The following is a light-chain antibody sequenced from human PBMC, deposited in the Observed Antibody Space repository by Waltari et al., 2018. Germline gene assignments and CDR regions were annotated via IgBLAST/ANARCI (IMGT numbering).Light chain of an antibody. CDR2: AAS. J-gene: IGKJ4*01. CDR1: QDVSSY. CDR3: QQYYTYPVA. V-gene: IGKV1-8*01. Sequence: AIRMTQSPSSLSASTGDRVTITCRASQDVSSYVAWYQQKPGKVPKLLIYAASTLQSGVPSRFSGSGSGTNFSLMIACLQSDDFAVYYCQQYYTYPVAFGGGAKVEVK.